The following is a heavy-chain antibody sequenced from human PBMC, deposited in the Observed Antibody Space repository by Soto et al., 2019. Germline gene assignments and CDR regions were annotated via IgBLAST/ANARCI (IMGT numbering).Heavy chain of an antibody. CDR3: SRQGCSGDGCQLPN. D-gene: IGHD2-15*01. V-gene: IGHV3-73*02. CDR2: VGMRSNSYAI. J-gene: IGHJ4*02. Sequence: EVQLVESGGGLVQPGGSLKLSCAASGFNFRGSVMHWVRQASGRGLEWAARVGMRSNSYAIAYAASVAGRFSISRDGSKNRAYLQMNSLKLEETAVYYCSRQGCSGDGCQLPNWGQGTLVTVSS. CDR1: GFNFRGSV.